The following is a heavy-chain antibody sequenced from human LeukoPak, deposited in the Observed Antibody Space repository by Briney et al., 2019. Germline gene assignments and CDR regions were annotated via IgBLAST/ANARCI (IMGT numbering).Heavy chain of an antibody. CDR3: ANEWSAFDF. CDR1: GDSKSYHK. J-gene: IGHJ3*01. CDR2: IYQSGRT. D-gene: IGHD3-3*01. Sequence: PSETLSLTCTVSGDSKSYHKWNWIRRSAGKGLEWIGYIYQSGRTNYNPSLKSRVTISVDTSKNQFSLQLRSVTAADTAVYYCANEWSAFDFWGQGTMVTVSS. V-gene: IGHV4-59*11.